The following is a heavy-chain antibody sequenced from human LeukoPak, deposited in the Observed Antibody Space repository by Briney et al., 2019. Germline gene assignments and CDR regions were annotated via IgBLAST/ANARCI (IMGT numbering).Heavy chain of an antibody. Sequence: PSETLSLTCAVYGGSFNGYYWSWIRRPQGKGLEWIGEINHSGSTNYNPSLKSRVTISVDTSKNQFSLKLSSVTAADTAVYYCARSAYYYDSSGYYPISYWFDPWGQGTLVTVSS. CDR2: INHSGST. CDR3: ARSAYYYDSSGYYPISYWFDP. D-gene: IGHD3-22*01. V-gene: IGHV4-34*01. CDR1: GGSFNGYY. J-gene: IGHJ5*02.